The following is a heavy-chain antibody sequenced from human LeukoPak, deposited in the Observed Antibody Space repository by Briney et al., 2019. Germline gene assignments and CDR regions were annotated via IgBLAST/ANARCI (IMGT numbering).Heavy chain of an antibody. V-gene: IGHV3-72*01. CDR2: IRRKRNGYTT. CDR3: SRDGTEGDNSAFDM. Sequence: PGGSLRLSCAASGFSFSDYILDWVRQAPGKGLEWVGRIRRKRNGYTTEYAASVKGRFTISRDDLKKSLYLHISSLKTEDTAVYHCSRDGTEGDNSAFDMWGQGTMVTVSS. CDR1: GFSFSDYI. D-gene: IGHD3-22*01. J-gene: IGHJ3*02.